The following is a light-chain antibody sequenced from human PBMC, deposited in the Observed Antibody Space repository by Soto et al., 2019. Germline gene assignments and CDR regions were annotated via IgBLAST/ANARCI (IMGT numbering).Light chain of an antibody. CDR1: SSDVGGYNY. V-gene: IGLV2-14*01. CDR2: EVS. CDR3: TSYTTTDTLV. Sequence: QSALTQPASVSGSPGQSITISCTGTSSDVGGYNYVSWYQHHPGKAPKLIIYEVSNRPSGVSNRFSGSKSGNAASLTISGLQAEDEADYYCTSYTTTDTLVFGGGTKLTVL. J-gene: IGLJ3*02.